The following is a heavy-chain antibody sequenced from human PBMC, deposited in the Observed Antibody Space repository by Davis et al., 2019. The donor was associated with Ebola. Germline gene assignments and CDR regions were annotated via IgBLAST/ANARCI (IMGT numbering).Heavy chain of an antibody. D-gene: IGHD2-15*01. CDR1: GYKFNRYG. CDR3: ARDWDCTGGSCRNCFDP. CDR2: IRTSNGET. Sequence: ASVKVSCKTSGYKFNRYGISWVRQAPGQGLEWMGWIRTSNGETKLAQNLQGRVTMTTDRSTSTVYMDLRSLTSDDTAVYYCARDWDCTGGSCRNCFDPWGQGTQVIVSA. J-gene: IGHJ5*02. V-gene: IGHV1-18*01.